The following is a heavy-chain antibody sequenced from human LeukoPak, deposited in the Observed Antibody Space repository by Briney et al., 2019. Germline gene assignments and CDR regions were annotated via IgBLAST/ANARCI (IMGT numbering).Heavy chain of an antibody. V-gene: IGHV1-18*01. D-gene: IGHD2-21*02. J-gene: IGHJ6*02. CDR2: INTYSANT. CDR1: GYTFINNG. Sequence: ASVKVSCTASGYTFINNGITWVRQAPGQGLEWMGWINTYSANTVYAQRLQGRVTMTTETSTSTAYMELRSLRSDDTAVYYCARAGICSGDACYSHGLDVWGQGTTVTVSS. CDR3: ARAGICSGDACYSHGLDV.